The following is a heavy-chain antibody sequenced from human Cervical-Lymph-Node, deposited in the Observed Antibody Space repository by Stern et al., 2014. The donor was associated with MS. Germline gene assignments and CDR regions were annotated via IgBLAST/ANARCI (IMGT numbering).Heavy chain of an antibody. CDR1: GFTFTSSA. V-gene: IGHV1-58*01. CDR2: IVVGSGNT. D-gene: IGHD5-18*01. CDR3: AATASPRDGMDV. Sequence: MQLVESGPEVKKPGTSVKVSCKASGFTFTSSAVQWVRQARGQRLEWIGWIVVGSGNTNYAQKFQERVTITRDTSTSTAYMELSSLRSEDTAVYYCAATASPRDGMDVWGQGTTVTVSS. J-gene: IGHJ6*02.